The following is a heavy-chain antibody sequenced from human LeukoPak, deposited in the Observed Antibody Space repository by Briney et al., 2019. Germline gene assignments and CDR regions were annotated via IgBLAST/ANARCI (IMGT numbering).Heavy chain of an antibody. D-gene: IGHD3-3*01. CDR3: AKDRRSFGVVIISWFDP. V-gene: IGHV3-23*01. CDR2: IGSSGGGI. Sequence: GGSLTLSCAASGFIFSTYTMYWVRHPPGKRLEWVSIIGSSGGGIHYADSVKGRFTISRDNSKNTLYLQMNSLRAEDTAVYYCAKDRRSFGVVIISWFDPRGQGTLVTVSS. CDR1: GFIFSTYT. J-gene: IGHJ5*02.